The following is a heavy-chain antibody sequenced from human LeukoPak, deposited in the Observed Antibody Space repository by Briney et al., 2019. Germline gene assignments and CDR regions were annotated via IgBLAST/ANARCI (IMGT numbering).Heavy chain of an antibody. D-gene: IGHD6-13*01. CDR2: IVVGSGNT. CDR1: GFTFTSSA. CDR3: AADGGIAAAGTRYGMDV. Sequence: TSVKVSCKASGFTFTSSAVQWVRQARGQRLEWIGWIVVGSGNTNYAQKFQERVTITRDMSTSTAYMELSSLRSEDTAVYYCAADGGIAAAGTRYGMDVWGKGTTVTVPS. V-gene: IGHV1-58*01. J-gene: IGHJ6*04.